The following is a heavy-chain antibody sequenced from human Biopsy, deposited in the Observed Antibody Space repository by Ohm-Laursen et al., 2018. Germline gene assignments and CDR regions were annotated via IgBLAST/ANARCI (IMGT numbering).Heavy chain of an antibody. D-gene: IGHD6-19*01. CDR2: INPSGSTT. Sequence: SSVKVSCKASGGTFINYAIRWARQAPGQGLEWMGMINPSGSTTSYPQIFQGRVTMTRDTSKSTVYMELSSLRSADTAVYFCARNTGWYGDLYYFDYWGQGTLVTVSS. V-gene: IGHV1-46*01. CDR3: ARNTGWYGDLYYFDY. J-gene: IGHJ4*02. CDR1: GGTFINYA.